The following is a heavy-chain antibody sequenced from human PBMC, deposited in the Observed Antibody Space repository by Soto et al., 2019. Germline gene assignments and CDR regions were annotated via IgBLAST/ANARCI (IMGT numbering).Heavy chain of an antibody. CDR3: ARRAGGAVVWYYDL. V-gene: IGHV3-23*01. CDR1: GFIFSNYA. J-gene: IGHJ2*01. D-gene: IGHD2-21*01. Sequence: EEQLLESGGGVVQRGGSLRLSCAASGFIFSNYAMTWVRQAPGKGLEWGSRIIGRGGSTYYADSVKGRLTISRDSSKNPLYLQLNRLSAEDTAIYYCARRAGGAVVWYYDLWGRGTLVTV. CDR2: IIGRGGST.